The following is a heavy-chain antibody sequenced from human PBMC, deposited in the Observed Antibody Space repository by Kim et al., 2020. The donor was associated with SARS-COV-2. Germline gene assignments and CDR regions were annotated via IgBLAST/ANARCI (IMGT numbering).Heavy chain of an antibody. Sequence: YSPSFQGQVTISADKSISTAYLLFRSLKASDTAIYYCARAPGRSGGYFDYWGRGTLVTVSS. V-gene: IGHV5-51*01. J-gene: IGHJ4*02. D-gene: IGHD3-10*01. CDR3: ARAPGRSGGYFDY.